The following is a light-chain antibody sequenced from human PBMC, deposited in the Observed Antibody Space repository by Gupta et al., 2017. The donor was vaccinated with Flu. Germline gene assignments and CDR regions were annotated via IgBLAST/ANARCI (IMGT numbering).Light chain of an antibody. CDR3: QQFDNFPV. CDR1: QDISNY. CDR2: DAS. Sequence: DIQMTPSPFSLSASVGDRVTITCQASQDISNYLNWYQQKPGKAPKLLIYDASNLETGVPSRFSGSGSGTDFTFTISSLQPEDVATYYCQQFDNFPVFGPGTKVEIK. V-gene: IGKV1-33*01. J-gene: IGKJ3*01.